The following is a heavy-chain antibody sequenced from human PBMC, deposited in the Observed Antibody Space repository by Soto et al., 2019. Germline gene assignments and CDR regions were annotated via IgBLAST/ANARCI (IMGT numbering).Heavy chain of an antibody. V-gene: IGHV1-3*05. CDR3: ARVLAVAGFYYGSCGMHV. Sequence: QVQLVQSGAEEKKPGASVKVSCKASGYTFTSYAMHWVRQAPGQRLEWMGWINAGNGNTKYSQKLQGRVTITRDTAARTAYMELRSLSYADMAVYYCARVLAVAGFYYGSCGMHVLGQGTTVTVPS. CDR2: INAGNGNT. D-gene: IGHD6-19*01. J-gene: IGHJ6*02. CDR1: GYTFTSYA.